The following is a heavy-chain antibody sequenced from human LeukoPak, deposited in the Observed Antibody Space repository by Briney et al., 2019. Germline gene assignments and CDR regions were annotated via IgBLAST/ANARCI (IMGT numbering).Heavy chain of an antibody. Sequence: SVKVSCKASGYTFSSYAISWVRQAPGQGLEWMGGIIPIFGTANYAQKFQGRVTITADKSTSTAYMELSSLRSEDTAVYYCARDSGTSVYFDYWGQGTLVTVSS. D-gene: IGHD1-7*01. CDR2: IIPIFGTA. J-gene: IGHJ4*02. CDR1: GYTFSSYA. CDR3: ARDSGTSVYFDY. V-gene: IGHV1-69*06.